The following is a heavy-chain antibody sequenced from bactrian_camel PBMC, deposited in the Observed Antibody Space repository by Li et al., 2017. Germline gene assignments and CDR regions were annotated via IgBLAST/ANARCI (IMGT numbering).Heavy chain of an antibody. CDR3: GLNTGVWLRCVGYLYGTFRH. Sequence: HVQLVESGGASVQAGGSLTLSCEVSGNDFADADYCMGWYRQAPGPEREGVAVLSSDGSKDYADSVTGRFTISNDKAKNTLYLQMSDLEPEDSGMYYCGLNTGVWLRCVGYLYGTFRHRGQGTQVTVS. CDR1: GNDFADADYC. J-gene: IGHJ4*01. D-gene: IGHD3*01. V-gene: IGHV3S55*01. CDR2: LSSDGSK.